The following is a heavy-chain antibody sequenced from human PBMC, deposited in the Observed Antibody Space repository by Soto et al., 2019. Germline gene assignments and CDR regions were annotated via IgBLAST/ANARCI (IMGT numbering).Heavy chain of an antibody. CDR2: ISYDGSNK. CDR3: AKDLALLTITIFGRTGFDP. CDR1: GFTFSSYG. J-gene: IGHJ5*02. V-gene: IGHV3-30*18. Sequence: PGGSLRLSCAASGFTFSSYGMHWVRQAPGKGLEWVAVISYDGSNKYYADSVKGRFTISRDNSKNTPYLQMNSLRAEDTAVYYCAKDLALLTITIFGRTGFDPWGQGTLVTVSS. D-gene: IGHD3-3*01.